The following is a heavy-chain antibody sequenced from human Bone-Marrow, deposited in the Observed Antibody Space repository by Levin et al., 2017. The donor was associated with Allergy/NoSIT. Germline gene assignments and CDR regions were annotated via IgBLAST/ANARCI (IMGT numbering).Heavy chain of an antibody. CDR2: ISGNSGNT. V-gene: IGHV3-23*01. J-gene: IGHJ4*02. CDR3: VKDSTWGSESSPRGRFDY. Sequence: PGGSLRLSCAASGFTFSIYAMSWVRQAPGKGLQWVSAISGNSGNTYYADSVKGRFTIYRDDSKNMLYLQMNRLRAEDTATYYCVKDSTWGSESSPRGRFDYWGQGTVVTVSS. CDR1: GFTFSIYA. D-gene: IGHD2-2*01.